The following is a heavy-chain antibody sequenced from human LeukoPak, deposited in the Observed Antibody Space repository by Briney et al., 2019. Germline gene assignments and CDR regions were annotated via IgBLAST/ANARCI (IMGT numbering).Heavy chain of an antibody. D-gene: IGHD2-2*01. CDR2: IRSKANSYAT. CDR1: GFTFSGSA. V-gene: IGHV3-73*01. Sequence: GGSLRLSCAASGFTFSGSAMHWVRQASGKGLEWVGRIRSKANSYATAYAASVKGRFTISRDDSKSTAYLQMNSLKTEDTAVYYCTRHSPPLCSSTSCYYWFDPWGQGTLVTVSS. CDR3: TRHSPPLCSSTSCYYWFDP. J-gene: IGHJ5*02.